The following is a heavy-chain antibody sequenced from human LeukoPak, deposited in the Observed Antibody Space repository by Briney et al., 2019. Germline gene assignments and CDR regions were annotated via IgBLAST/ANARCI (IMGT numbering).Heavy chain of an antibody. V-gene: IGHV3-23*01. CDR3: AKCSASYSNDAFDV. CDR1: GFTFNNYA. Sequence: GGSLRLSCAASGFTFNNYAMNWVRQAPGKGLEWVSYIRGGGSNTRYSDSVKGRFIISRDNSKNNLYLQMNSLRAEDTAIYYCAKCSASYSNDAFDVWGRGTMVTVSS. CDR2: IRGGGSNT. D-gene: IGHD3-10*02. J-gene: IGHJ3*01.